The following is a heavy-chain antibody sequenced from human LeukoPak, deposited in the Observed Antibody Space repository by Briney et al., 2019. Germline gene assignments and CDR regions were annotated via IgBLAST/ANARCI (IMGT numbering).Heavy chain of an antibody. Sequence: QTGGSLRLSCAASGFTFSSYGMHWVRQAPGKGLEWVAFIRYDGSNKYYADSVKGRFTISRDNSKNTLYLQMNSLRAEDTAVYYRAKDLGDIVVVPAAMGYWGQGTLVTVSS. CDR3: AKDLGDIVVVPAAMGY. J-gene: IGHJ4*02. CDR2: IRYDGSNK. V-gene: IGHV3-30*02. CDR1: GFTFSSYG. D-gene: IGHD2-2*01.